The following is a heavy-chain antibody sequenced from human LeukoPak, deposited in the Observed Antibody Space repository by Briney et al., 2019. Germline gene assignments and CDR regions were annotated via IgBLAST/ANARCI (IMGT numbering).Heavy chain of an antibody. D-gene: IGHD1-26*01. CDR2: IYPGDSDT. V-gene: IGHV5-51*01. CDR3: ARHHSGSYYYYYYYMDV. Sequence: GESLKISFKGSGYRFTSYWIGWVRPMPGKGLEWMGIIYPGDSDTRYSPSFQGQVTISADKSNSTAYLQWSSLKASDTAMYYCARHHSGSYYYYYYYMDVWGKGTTVTASS. J-gene: IGHJ6*03. CDR1: GYRFTSYW.